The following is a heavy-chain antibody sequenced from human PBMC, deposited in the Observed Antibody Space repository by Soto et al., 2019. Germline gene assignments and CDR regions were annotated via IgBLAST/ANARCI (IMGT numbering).Heavy chain of an antibody. D-gene: IGHD3-10*01. V-gene: IGHV1-18*01. Sequence: GASVKGSCKASGYTFTRSLISWVRQAPGQGLEWMGWISTYNGDTNYAQTFQGRVTMTTDTSTSTVYMELRSLRSDDTAVYYCASYGSGSYPRFDPWGQGTLVTVS. CDR1: GYTFTRSL. CDR2: ISTYNGDT. J-gene: IGHJ5*02. CDR3: ASYGSGSYPRFDP.